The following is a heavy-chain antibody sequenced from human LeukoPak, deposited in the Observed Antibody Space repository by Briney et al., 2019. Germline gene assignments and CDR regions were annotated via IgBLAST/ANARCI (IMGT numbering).Heavy chain of an antibody. CDR2: ISNSGNTI. J-gene: IGHJ4*02. D-gene: IGHD3-3*01. Sequence: GGSLRLSCAASGFTFSDYYMSWIRQPPGKGLEWVSYISNSGNTIYYADSVKGRFTISRDNAKNSLYLHMNSLRAEDTAVYYCARFPKRVDFWFWVDYWGQGTLVTVSS. CDR3: ARFPKRVDFWFWVDY. CDR1: GFTFSDYY. V-gene: IGHV3-11*04.